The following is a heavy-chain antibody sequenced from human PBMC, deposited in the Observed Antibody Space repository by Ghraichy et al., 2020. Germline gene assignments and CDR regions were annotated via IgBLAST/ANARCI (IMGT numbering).Heavy chain of an antibody. CDR1: GFIFSNYW. V-gene: IGHV3-7*01. CDR3: ARHRGESYPYFDY. J-gene: IGHJ4*02. D-gene: IGHD3-10*01. Sequence: GGSLRLSCAASGFIFSNYWMSWVRQAPGKGLEWVANIKQGGSEKFYVDSVMGRFSISRDNAKNSLYLQMNSLRADDMATYYCARHRGESYPYFDYWGQGALVTVSS. CDR2: IKQGGSEK.